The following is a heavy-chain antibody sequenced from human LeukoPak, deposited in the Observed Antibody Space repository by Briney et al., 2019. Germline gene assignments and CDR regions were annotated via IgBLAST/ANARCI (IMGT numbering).Heavy chain of an antibody. CDR1: GFTFSSYW. D-gene: IGHD2-2*01. CDR3: ARGSCGP. V-gene: IGHV3-30*03. Sequence: PGGSLRLSCVASGFTFSSYWMTWVRQAPGKGLEWVAVISYDGSNKYYADSVKGRFTISRDNSKNTLYLQMNSLRAEDTAVYYCARGSCGPWGQGTLVAVSS. CDR2: ISYDGSNK. J-gene: IGHJ5*02.